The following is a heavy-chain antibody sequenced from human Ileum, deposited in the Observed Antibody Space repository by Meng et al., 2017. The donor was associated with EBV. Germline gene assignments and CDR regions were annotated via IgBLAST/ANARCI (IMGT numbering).Heavy chain of an antibody. V-gene: IGHV4-4*02. CDR3: ARGRRFGSGRYALDY. CDR1: GASIGSSYW. Sequence: QASGPALAMPSAPPHIIFAVSGASIGSSYWWTWVRQPPEKGLEWIGEIYHSGSTNYNPSLKSRLTLSVDKSKSQFSLELISVTAADTAVYYCARGRRFGSGRYALDYWGQGTLVTVSS. J-gene: IGHJ4*02. D-gene: IGHD3-10*01. CDR2: IYHSGST.